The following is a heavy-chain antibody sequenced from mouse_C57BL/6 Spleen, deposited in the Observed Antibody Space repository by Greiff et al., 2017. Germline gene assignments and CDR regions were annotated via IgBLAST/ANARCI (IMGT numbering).Heavy chain of an antibody. D-gene: IGHD1-1*01. CDR2: IHPSDSDT. CDR3: AIWGYGSPYYFDY. Sequence: VQLQQPGAELVRPGSSVKLSCKASGYTFTSYWMHWVKQRPGQGLEWIGRIHPSDSDTNYNQKFKGKATLTVDKSSSTAYMQLSSLTSEDSAVYYCAIWGYGSPYYFDYWGQGTTLTVSS. V-gene: IGHV1-74*01. CDR1: GYTFTSYW. J-gene: IGHJ2*01.